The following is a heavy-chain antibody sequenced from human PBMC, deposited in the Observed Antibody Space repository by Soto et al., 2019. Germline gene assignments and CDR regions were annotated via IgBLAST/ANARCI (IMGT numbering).Heavy chain of an antibody. V-gene: IGHV3-23*01. J-gene: IGHJ4*02. CDR2: ISGSGGST. D-gene: IGHD2-8*01. CDR1: GFTVSSYA. Sequence: GGSLRLSCAASGFTVSSYAMSWVRQAPGKGLEWVSSISGSGGSTYYADSVKGHFTISRDNPKNTLYLQMNSLRAEDTALYYCALSTNGGSPYWGQGTLVTVSS. CDR3: ALSTNGGSPY.